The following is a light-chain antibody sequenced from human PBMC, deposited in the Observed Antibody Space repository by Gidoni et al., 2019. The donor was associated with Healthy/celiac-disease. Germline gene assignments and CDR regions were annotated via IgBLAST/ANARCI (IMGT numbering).Light chain of an antibody. Sequence: QSALTQPASVSWSPGQSITISCTGISSDVGGYHYVSWYQQSPGKAPKLMIDDVSNRASGVSNRFSGSKSGNTASLTISGLQAEDEADYYCSSYTSSSTPYYVFGTGTKVTVL. CDR2: DVS. CDR3: SSYTSSSTPYYV. V-gene: IGLV2-14*01. CDR1: SSDVGGYHY. J-gene: IGLJ1*01.